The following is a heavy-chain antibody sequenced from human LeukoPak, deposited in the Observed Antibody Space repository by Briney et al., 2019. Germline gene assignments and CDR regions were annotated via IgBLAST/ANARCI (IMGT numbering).Heavy chain of an antibody. CDR2: IIPIFGTA. D-gene: IGHD3-22*01. CDR1: GGTFSSYA. V-gene: IGHV1-69*13. CDR3: ASVTVDCYDSSGYYYGDY. Sequence: SVKVSCKASGGTFSSYAISWVRQAPGQGLEWMGGIIPIFGTANYAQKFQGRVTITADESTSTAYMELSGLRSEDTAVYYCASVTVDCYDSSGYYYGDYWGQGTLVTVSS. J-gene: IGHJ4*02.